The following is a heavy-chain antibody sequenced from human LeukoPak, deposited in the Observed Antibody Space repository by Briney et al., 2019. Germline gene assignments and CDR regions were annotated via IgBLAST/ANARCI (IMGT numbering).Heavy chain of an antibody. D-gene: IGHD6-25*01. CDR2: ISYDGSNK. J-gene: IGHJ4*02. V-gene: IGHV3-30*03. Sequence: GGSLRLSCAASGFTFSSYGMHWVRQAPGKGLEWVAVISYDGSNKYYADSVKGRFTISRDNAKNSLYLQMNSLRAEDTAVYYCARDLSPHDTYSSGYWGQGTLVTVSS. CDR3: ARDLSPHDTYSSGY. CDR1: GFTFSSYG.